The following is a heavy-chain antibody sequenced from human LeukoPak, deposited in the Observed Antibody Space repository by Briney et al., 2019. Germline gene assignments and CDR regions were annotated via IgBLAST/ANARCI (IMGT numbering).Heavy chain of an antibody. V-gene: IGHV4-34*01. CDR3: ARGRIQLWLPHDAFDI. J-gene: IGHJ3*02. Sequence: SETLSLTCAVYGGSFSGYYWSWIRQPPGKGLEWIGEINHSGCTNYNPSLKSRVTISVDTSKNQFSLKLSSVTAADTAVYYCARGRIQLWLPHDAFDIWGQRTMVTVSS. D-gene: IGHD5-18*01. CDR2: INHSGCT. CDR1: GGSFSGYY.